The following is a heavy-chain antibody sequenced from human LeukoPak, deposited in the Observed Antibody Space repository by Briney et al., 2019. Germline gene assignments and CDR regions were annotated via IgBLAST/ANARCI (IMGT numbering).Heavy chain of an antibody. CDR1: GFTFTSSA. CDR3: AKDGVDIVATIQEGVGYYFDY. D-gene: IGHD5-12*01. Sequence: GASVKVSCKASGFTFTSSAVQWVRQARGQRLEWIGWIVVGSGNTNYAQKFQERVTITRDMSTSTAYMELSSLRSEDTAVYYCAKDGVDIVATIQEGVGYYFDYWGQGTLVTVSS. CDR2: IVVGSGNT. J-gene: IGHJ4*02. V-gene: IGHV1-58*01.